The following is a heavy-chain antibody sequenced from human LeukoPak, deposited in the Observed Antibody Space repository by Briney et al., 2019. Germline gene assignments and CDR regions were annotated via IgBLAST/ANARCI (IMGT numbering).Heavy chain of an antibody. Sequence: GGSLRLSCAASGFTFTKYTMSWVRQAPGKGLEWVTGVTGSGANTYYAVSVKGRFTISRDNSRNTLYLQMNSLRADDTAVYYCAKETRPNDYWGQGTMVNVSS. CDR2: VTGSGANT. CDR1: GFTFTKYT. D-gene: IGHD4-23*01. CDR3: AKETRPNDY. V-gene: IGHV3-23*01. J-gene: IGHJ4*02.